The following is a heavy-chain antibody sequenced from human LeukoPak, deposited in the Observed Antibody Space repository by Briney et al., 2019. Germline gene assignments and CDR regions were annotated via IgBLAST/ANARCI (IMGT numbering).Heavy chain of an antibody. CDR2: INHSGST. CDR1: GGSFSGYY. V-gene: IGHV4-34*01. CDR3: ARGPYGSGPDY. D-gene: IGHD3-10*01. J-gene: IGHJ4*02. Sequence: SETLSLTCAVYGGSFSGYYWSWIRQPPGKGLEWIGEINHSGSTNYNPSLKSRVTISVDTSKNQFSLKLSSVTAADTAVYYCARGPYGSGPDYWGQGTLVTVPS.